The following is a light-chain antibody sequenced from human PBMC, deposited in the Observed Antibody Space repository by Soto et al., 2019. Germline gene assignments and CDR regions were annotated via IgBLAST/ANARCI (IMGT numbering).Light chain of an antibody. V-gene: IGKV1-27*01. J-gene: IGKJ1*01. CDR2: AAS. CDR3: QKYNSAPQT. CDR1: QGISNY. Sequence: DIQMTQSPSSLSASVGDRVTITCRASQGISNYVAWYQQKPGKVPKLLIYAASTLQSGVPSRFSGSGSGTDFTLTISSLQPEDVANYYCQKYNSAPQTFGQGPKVEIK.